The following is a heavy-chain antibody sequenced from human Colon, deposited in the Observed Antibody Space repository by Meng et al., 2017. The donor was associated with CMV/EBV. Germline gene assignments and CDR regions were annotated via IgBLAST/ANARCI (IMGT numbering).Heavy chain of an antibody. Sequence: SGFTFSDAWMNWVRQAPGKGLEWVGRMRSKSEKWRIEYAAPVIGRFTISRDDSRHMSILQMDSLKTEDTAVYYCAPDVPQPLVQIDFWGQGTLVTVSS. CDR1: GFTFSDAW. D-gene: IGHD3-9*01. CDR2: MRSKSEKWRI. J-gene: IGHJ4*02. V-gene: IGHV3-15*01. CDR3: APDVPQPLVQIDF.